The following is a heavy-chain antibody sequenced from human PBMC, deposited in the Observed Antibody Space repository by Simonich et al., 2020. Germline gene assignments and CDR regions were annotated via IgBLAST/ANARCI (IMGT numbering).Heavy chain of an antibody. D-gene: IGHD3-9*01. Sequence: QVTLKESGPVLVKPTETLTLTCTVSGFSLSNARMSVSWIRQPPGKALEWLAHIFSNDEKSYSTSLKGRLTISKDTSKSQVVLTMTNMDPVDTATYYCARDYDILTGYYTFDYWGQGTLVTVSS. V-gene: IGHV2-26*02. CDR2: IFSNDEK. CDR1: GFSLSNARMS. CDR3: ARDYDILTGYYTFDY. J-gene: IGHJ4*02.